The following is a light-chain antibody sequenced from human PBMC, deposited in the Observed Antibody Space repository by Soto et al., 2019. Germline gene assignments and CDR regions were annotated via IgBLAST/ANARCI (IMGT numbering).Light chain of an antibody. CDR2: GNS. CDR1: SSNIGAGYD. Sequence: QLVLTQPPSVSGAPGQRVTISCTGSSSNIGAGYDVHWYQQLPGTAPKLLIYGNSNRPSGVPDRFSGSKSGTSASLAITGLQAEDEADYYCQPYDSSLRGVVFGGGTKLTVL. J-gene: IGLJ2*01. CDR3: QPYDSSLRGVV. V-gene: IGLV1-40*01.